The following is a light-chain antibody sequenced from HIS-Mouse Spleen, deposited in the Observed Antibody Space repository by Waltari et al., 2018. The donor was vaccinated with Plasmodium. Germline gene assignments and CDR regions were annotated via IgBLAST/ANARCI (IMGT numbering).Light chain of an antibody. CDR1: ALPKQY. CDR2: KDS. J-gene: IGLJ3*02. Sequence: SYELTQPPSVSVSPGQTARITCSGDALPKQYAYWYQQKPGQAPVLVRYKDSERPSGIPARFSGSSSVTTGTLTISGVQAEDEADYYCQSADSSGTPNWVFGGGTKLTVL. V-gene: IGLV3-25*03. CDR3: QSADSSGTPNWV.